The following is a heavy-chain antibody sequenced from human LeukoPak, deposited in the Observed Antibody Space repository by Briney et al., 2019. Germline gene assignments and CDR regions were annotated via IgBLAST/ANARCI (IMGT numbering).Heavy chain of an antibody. V-gene: IGHV4-34*01. CDR3: ARFRGYSGYEVDY. Sequence: SETLSLTCAVYGGSFSGYYRSWIHQPPGKGLEWIGEINHSGSTNYNPSLKSRVTISVDTSKNQFSLKLSSVTAADTAVYYCARFRGYSGYEVDYWGQGTLVTVSS. CDR1: GGSFSGYY. J-gene: IGHJ4*02. D-gene: IGHD5-12*01. CDR2: INHSGST.